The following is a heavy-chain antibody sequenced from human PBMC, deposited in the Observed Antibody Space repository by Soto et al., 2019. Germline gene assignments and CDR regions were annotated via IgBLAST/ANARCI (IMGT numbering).Heavy chain of an antibody. CDR2: INHSGST. CDR3: ARDSSHLNIAVAGSHALDY. Sequence: SLTCAVYGGSFSGYYWSWIRQPPGKGLEWIGEINHSGSTNYNPSLKSRVTISVDTSKNQFSLKLSSVTAADTAVYYCARDSSHLNIAVAGSHALDYWGQGTLVTVSS. CDR1: GGSFSGYY. D-gene: IGHD6-19*01. V-gene: IGHV4-34*01. J-gene: IGHJ4*02.